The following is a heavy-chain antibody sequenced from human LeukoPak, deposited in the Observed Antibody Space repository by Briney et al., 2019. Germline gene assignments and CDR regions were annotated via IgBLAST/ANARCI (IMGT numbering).Heavy chain of an antibody. CDR3: ARGRLYCTNGVCYIRGTYFDY. CDR2: INHSGST. D-gene: IGHD2-8*01. V-gene: IGHV4-34*01. Sequence: KSSETLSLTCPVDARSFSGYYWSWIRQPPGKGLGWIGEINHSGSTNYNPSLKSRVTISVDTSKNQFSLKLSSVTAADTAVYYCARGRLYCTNGVCYIRGTYFDYWGQGTLVTVSS. CDR1: ARSFSGYY. J-gene: IGHJ4*02.